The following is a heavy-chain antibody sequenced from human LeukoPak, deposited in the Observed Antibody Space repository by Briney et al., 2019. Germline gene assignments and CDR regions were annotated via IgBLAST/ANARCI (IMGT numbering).Heavy chain of an antibody. Sequence: KSGESLKISCKGSGYSFTTYWIGWVRQMPGKGLEWMGIIFPGDSDTIYSPSFQGQVTISADKSINTAYLQWSSLKASDTVVYFCATSESQTKFDYWGQGTQVIVSS. CDR1: GYSFTTYW. J-gene: IGHJ4*02. D-gene: IGHD1/OR15-1a*01. V-gene: IGHV5-51*01. CDR3: ATSESQTKFDY. CDR2: IFPGDSDT.